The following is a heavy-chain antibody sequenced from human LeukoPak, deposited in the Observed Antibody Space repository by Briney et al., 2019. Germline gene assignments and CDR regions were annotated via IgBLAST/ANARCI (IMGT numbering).Heavy chain of an antibody. J-gene: IGHJ5*02. CDR2: IQYDGSKT. CDR3: ARDVDTSNHMSIFDP. D-gene: IGHD2-21*01. CDR1: GFTFSHYG. V-gene: IGHV3-33*01. Sequence: PGGSLRLSCAGSGFTFSHYGMHWVRQAPGKGLEWVAGIQYDGSKTYYGDSVKGRFSISRDNSRNTLYLQMSSLRAEDTAVYSCARDVDTSNHMSIFDPWGQGTLVTVSP.